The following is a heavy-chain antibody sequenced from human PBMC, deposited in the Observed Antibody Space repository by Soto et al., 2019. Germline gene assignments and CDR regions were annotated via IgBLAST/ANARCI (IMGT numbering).Heavy chain of an antibody. CDR1: VGSVSSGSYY. CDR3: ARGEEFGVVID. D-gene: IGHD3-3*01. J-gene: IGHJ4*02. CDR2: IYYSGST. V-gene: IGHV4-61*01. Sequence: SETLSLTCTFSVGSVSSGSYYCSWVRQPPGKGLEWIGYIYYSGSTNYNPSLKSRVTISVDTSKNQFSLKLSSVTAADTAVYYCARGEEFGVVIDWRQGTLGIVS.